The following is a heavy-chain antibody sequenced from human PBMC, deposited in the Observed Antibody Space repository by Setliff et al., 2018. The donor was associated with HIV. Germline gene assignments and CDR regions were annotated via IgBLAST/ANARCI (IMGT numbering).Heavy chain of an antibody. CDR2: VIPNSGKT. CDR3: ARDLAYCSGGSCYRPFIYYFYFMDV. Sequence: VSCKASGFRFDEYYIHWVRQAPGQGLEWMGCVIPNSGKTYYAQEFQGRVTMTSDTSINTAYMEVSWLTSDDTAIYYCARDLAYCSGGSCYRPFIYYFYFMDVWGKGATVTVSS. D-gene: IGHD2-15*01. V-gene: IGHV1-2*02. CDR1: GFRFDEYY. J-gene: IGHJ6*03.